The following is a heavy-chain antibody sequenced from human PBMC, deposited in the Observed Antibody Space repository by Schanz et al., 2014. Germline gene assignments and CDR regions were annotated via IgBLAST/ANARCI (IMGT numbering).Heavy chain of an antibody. CDR2: IIPILGIA. CDR1: GGTFSSYA. J-gene: IGHJ4*02. Sequence: QVQLVQSGAEVKKPGASVKVSCKASGGTFSSYAFSWVRQAPGQGLEWMGRIIPILGIANYAQKFQGRVTITRDTLASTAYMEVSSLRSEDTAVYYCARSGSSNWYFFDYWGQGTLVTVSS. CDR3: ARSGSSNWYFFDY. V-gene: IGHV1-69*04. D-gene: IGHD6-13*01.